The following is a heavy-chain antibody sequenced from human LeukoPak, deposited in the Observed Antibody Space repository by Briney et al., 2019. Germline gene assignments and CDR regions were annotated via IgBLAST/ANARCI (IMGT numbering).Heavy chain of an antibody. CDR1: GFTFSSYG. J-gene: IGHJ3*02. Sequence: PGGSLRLSCAASGFTFSSYGMHWVRQAPGKGLEWVAFIRYDGSNKYYADSVKGRFTISRDNSKNTLYLQMNSLRAEDTAVYYCAKDGDYGDYVSAFDTWGQGTMVTVSS. CDR3: AKDGDYGDYVSAFDT. D-gene: IGHD4-17*01. V-gene: IGHV3-30*02. CDR2: IRYDGSNK.